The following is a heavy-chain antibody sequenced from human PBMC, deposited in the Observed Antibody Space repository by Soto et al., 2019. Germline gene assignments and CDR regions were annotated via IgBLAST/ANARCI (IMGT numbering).Heavy chain of an antibody. D-gene: IGHD6-13*01. CDR2: IYYSGST. CDR3: AKSIAAAGDYYYYGMDV. CDR1: GGSISSGGYY. V-gene: IGHV4-31*03. Sequence: SETLSLTCTVSGGSISSGGYYWSWIRQHPGKGLEWIGYIYYSGSTYYNPSLKSRVTISVDTSKNQFSLKLSSVTAADTAVYYCAKSIAAAGDYYYYGMDVWGQGTTVTVS. J-gene: IGHJ6*02.